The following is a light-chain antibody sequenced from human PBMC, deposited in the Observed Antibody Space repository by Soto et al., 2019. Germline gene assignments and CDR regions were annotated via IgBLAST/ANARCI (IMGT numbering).Light chain of an antibody. CDR3: CAYAGSSTVV. J-gene: IGLJ2*01. CDR1: SSDVGSYNL. V-gene: IGLV2-23*01. Sequence: QSALTQPASVSGSPGQSITISCTGTSSDVGSYNLVSWYQQHPGKAPKLMIYEGSKRPSGVSNRFSGSKSGNTACLTISGLQAEDEADYYCCAYAGSSTVVFGGGTKVTVL. CDR2: EGS.